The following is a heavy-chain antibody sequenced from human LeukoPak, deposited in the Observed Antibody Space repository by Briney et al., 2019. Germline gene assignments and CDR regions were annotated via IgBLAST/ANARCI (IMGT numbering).Heavy chain of an antibody. D-gene: IGHD3-10*01. J-gene: IGHJ6*02. V-gene: IGHV3-11*01. CDR1: GFTFNDYY. CDR3: ARRAPFYYNSGCPTHDYGMDD. CDR2: ISTSGSAV. Sequence: GGSLRLSCAASGFTFNDYYMAWIRQAPGKGLEWISYISTSGSAVYYADSVKGRFTMSRDNAKNSLYLQMNSLRAEDTAVYYCARRAPFYYNSGCPTHDYGMDDWGQGTTVTVSS.